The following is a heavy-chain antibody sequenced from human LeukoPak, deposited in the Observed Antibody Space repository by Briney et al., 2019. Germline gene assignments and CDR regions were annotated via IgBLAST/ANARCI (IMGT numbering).Heavy chain of an antibody. CDR2: ISYDGSNK. V-gene: IGHV3-30-3*01. J-gene: IGHJ4*02. Sequence: GGSLRLSCAASGFTFSSYAMHWVRQAPGKGLEWVAVISYDGSNKYYADSVKGRFTISRDNSKNTLYLQMNSLRAEDTAVYYCARGLRITIFGVGTPFDYWGQGTLVTVSS. D-gene: IGHD3-3*01. CDR1: GFTFSSYA. CDR3: ARGLRITIFGVGTPFDY.